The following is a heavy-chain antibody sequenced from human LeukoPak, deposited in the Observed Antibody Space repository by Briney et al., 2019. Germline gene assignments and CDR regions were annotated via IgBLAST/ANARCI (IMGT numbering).Heavy chain of an antibody. J-gene: IGHJ6*02. CDR3: ARAMISYNYYYGMDV. Sequence: GGSLRLSCAASGFAFSSYAMHWVRQAPGKGLEWVAVISYDGSNKYYADSVKGRFTISRDNSKNTLYLQMNSLRAEDTAVYYCARAMISYNYYYGMDVWGQGTTVTVSS. CDR2: ISYDGSNK. V-gene: IGHV3-30-3*01. CDR1: GFAFSSYA. D-gene: IGHD3-16*01.